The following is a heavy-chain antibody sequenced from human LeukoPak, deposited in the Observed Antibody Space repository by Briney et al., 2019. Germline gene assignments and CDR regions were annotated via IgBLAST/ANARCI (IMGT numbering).Heavy chain of an antibody. CDR3: ARSYSSSWTSRD. J-gene: IGHJ4*02. D-gene: IGHD6-13*01. V-gene: IGHV5-51*01. Sequence: GESLKISCKGSGYIFSSYWIGWVRQMPGKGLEWMEIIYPGDSDTRYSPSFRGQVTISADKSISTAFLQWSSLKASDTAMYYCARSYSSSWTSRDWGQGTLVTVSS. CDR1: GYIFSSYW. CDR2: IYPGDSDT.